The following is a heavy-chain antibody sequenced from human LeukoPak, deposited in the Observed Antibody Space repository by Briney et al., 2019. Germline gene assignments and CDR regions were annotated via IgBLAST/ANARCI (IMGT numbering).Heavy chain of an antibody. V-gene: IGHV4-61*02. CDR2: IYTSGST. J-gene: IGHJ6*03. CDR1: GGSISSGSYY. Sequence: TLSLTCTVSGGSISSGSYYWSWIRQPAGKGLEWIGRIYTSGSTNYNPSLKSRVTISVDTSKNQFSLKLSSVTAADTAVYYCARDRLGFLEWLYYMDVWGKGTTVTVSS. CDR3: ARDRLGFLEWLYYMDV. D-gene: IGHD3-3*01.